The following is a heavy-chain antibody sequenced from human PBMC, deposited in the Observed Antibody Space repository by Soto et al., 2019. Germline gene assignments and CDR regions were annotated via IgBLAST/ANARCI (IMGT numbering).Heavy chain of an antibody. CDR3: AKDPSGSSCPLNWFDP. D-gene: IGHD6-6*01. CDR2: ISANGATS. V-gene: IGHV3-23*01. Sequence: EVQLLESGGDLVQPGGSLRLSCAASGFTFSNYAMSWVRQPPGKGLEWVSIISANGATSYYADSVKGRFTISRDNSKNTLYLQMDNLRAEDTAVYYCAKDPSGSSCPLNWFDPWGQGTLVTVSS. CDR1: GFTFSNYA. J-gene: IGHJ5*02.